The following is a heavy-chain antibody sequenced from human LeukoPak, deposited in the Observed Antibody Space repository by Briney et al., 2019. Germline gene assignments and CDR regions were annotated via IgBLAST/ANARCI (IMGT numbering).Heavy chain of an antibody. D-gene: IGHD4-17*01. CDR2: ISAYNGNT. V-gene: IGHV1-18*01. Sequence: GASEKVSCKASGYTFTSYGISWVRQAPGQGLEWMGWISAYNGNTNYAQKLQGRVTMTTDTSTSTAYMELRSLRSDDTAVYYCARDDGYGDYVFFGYYYYGMDVWGQGTTVTVSS. J-gene: IGHJ6*02. CDR3: ARDDGYGDYVFFGYYYYGMDV. CDR1: GYTFTSYG.